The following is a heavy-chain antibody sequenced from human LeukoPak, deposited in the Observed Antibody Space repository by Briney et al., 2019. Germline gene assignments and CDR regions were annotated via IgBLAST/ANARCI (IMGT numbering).Heavy chain of an antibody. CDR3: ARRGVISYYYMDV. CDR1: GYTFTKYY. CDR2: INPSGGST. V-gene: IGHV1-46*01. J-gene: IGHJ6*03. Sequence: ASVKVSCKASGYTFTKYYIHWVRQAPGQGLEWVGIINPSGGSTSYAQKFQGRVTMTRDMSTSTVYMELSSLRSEDTAVYYCARRGVISYYYMDVWGKGTTVTVSS. D-gene: IGHD3-10*01.